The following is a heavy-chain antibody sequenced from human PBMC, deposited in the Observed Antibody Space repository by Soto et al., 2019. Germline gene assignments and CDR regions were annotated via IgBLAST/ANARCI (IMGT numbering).Heavy chain of an antibody. D-gene: IGHD3-10*01. V-gene: IGHV3-74*01. CDR3: AKDHGTYGTNWIDS. CDR1: GFSLGSSW. J-gene: IGHJ5*01. CDR2: IKPDGTYT. Sequence: GGSLRLSCAASGFSLGSSWMHWARQAPGGGLVWVSRIKPDGTYTTYADSVKGRFTISRDNAKNTLSLQMNSLTAEDTAVYYCAKDHGTYGTNWIDSWGQGTLVTVYS.